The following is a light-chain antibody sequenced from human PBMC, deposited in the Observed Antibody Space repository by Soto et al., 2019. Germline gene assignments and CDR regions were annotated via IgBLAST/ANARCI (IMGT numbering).Light chain of an antibody. CDR2: AAS. Sequence: IQVTQSPSSLSASVGDRVTISCRTSQGFGSPLAWYQQKPGKAPKLLIYAASSLQSGVPSRFSGSGSGTDFTLTISSLQPEDFATYYCQESYSTPSVTFGPGTKVDIK. CDR3: QESYSTPSVT. J-gene: IGKJ3*01. V-gene: IGKV1-39*01. CDR1: QGFGSP.